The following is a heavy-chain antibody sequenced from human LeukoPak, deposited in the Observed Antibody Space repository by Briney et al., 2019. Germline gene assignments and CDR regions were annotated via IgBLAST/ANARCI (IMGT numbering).Heavy chain of an antibody. J-gene: IGHJ4*02. CDR1: GFTLSIYW. CDR3: ESNYYESSGLHR. D-gene: IGHD3-22*01. V-gene: IGHV3-7*01. CDR2: IKKDGSER. Sequence: PGGSLRLSCAASGFTLSIYWMSCVRQAPGKGLEWVANIKKDGSERYHVDSVKGRFNISRDKAKNSLFLQMNSLRAEDTAVYYCESNYYESSGLHRWGQGTLVTVSS.